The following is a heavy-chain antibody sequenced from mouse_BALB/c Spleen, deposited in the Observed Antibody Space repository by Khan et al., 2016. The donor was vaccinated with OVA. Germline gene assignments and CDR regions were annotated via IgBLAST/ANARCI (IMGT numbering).Heavy chain of an antibody. CDR2: INPSTGYT. J-gene: IGHJ2*01. CDR1: GYTFINYW. CDR3: ARRGLRWDFDY. Sequence: QVQLKQSGAELAKPGASVQMSCKASGYTFINYWILWVKQRPGQGLEWIGYINPSTGYTEYNQNFKDKATLTADKSSSTAYMQLSSLTSEDSAVYYGARRGLRWDFDYWGQGTTLTVSS. D-gene: IGHD1-1*01. V-gene: IGHV1-7*01.